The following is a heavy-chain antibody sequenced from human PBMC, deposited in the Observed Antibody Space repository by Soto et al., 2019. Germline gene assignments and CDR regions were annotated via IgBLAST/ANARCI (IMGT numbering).Heavy chain of an antibody. CDR1: GGSISSSSYY. CDR3: ARHGDQGYYYYYVMDV. J-gene: IGHJ6*02. CDR2: IYYSGST. V-gene: IGHV4-39*01. Sequence: SETLSLTCTVSGGSISSSSYYWGWIRQPPGKGLEWIGSIYYSGSTYYNPSLKSRVTISVDTSKNQFSLKLSSVTAADTAVYYCARHGDQGYYYYYVMDVWAQGTTVTVSS. D-gene: IGHD4-17*01.